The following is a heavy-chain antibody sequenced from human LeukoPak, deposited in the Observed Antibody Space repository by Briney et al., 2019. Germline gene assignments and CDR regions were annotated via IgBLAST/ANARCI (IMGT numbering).Heavy chain of an antibody. J-gene: IGHJ4*02. CDR1: GGSISSGDYY. Sequence: SQTLSLTCTVSGGSISSGDYYWSWIRQPPGKGLEWIGYIYYSGSTYYNPSLKSRVTISVDTSKNQFSLKLSSVTAADTAVYYCARDLYSSSWLNYFDYWGQGTLVTVSS. CDR3: ARDLYSSSWLNYFDY. CDR2: IYYSGST. D-gene: IGHD6-13*01. V-gene: IGHV4-30-4*08.